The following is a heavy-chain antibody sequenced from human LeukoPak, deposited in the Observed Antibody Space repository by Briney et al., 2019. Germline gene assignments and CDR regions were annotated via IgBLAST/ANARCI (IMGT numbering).Heavy chain of an antibody. CDR1: GGSISSSSYY. CDR3: ARRYYSSSRRFDP. V-gene: IGHV4-39*07. D-gene: IGHD6-6*01. J-gene: IGHJ5*02. Sequence: PSETLSLTCTVSGGSISSSSYYWGWIRRPPGKGLEWIGSIYYIGTTYYNPSLWSRVTISVDTSKNQFSLKLSSVTAADTAVYYCARRYYSSSRRFDPWGQGTLVTVSS. CDR2: IYYIGTT.